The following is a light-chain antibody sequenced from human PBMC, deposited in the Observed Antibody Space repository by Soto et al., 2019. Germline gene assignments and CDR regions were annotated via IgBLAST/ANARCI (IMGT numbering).Light chain of an antibody. CDR2: EVS. CDR1: SSDVGGYNY. Sequence: QSVLTQPPSASGSPGQSVTISCTGTSSDVGGYNYVSWYQKYPGKAPKVMLFEVSKRPSGVPDRFSGSKSGNPASLTVSGLQSEDEADYYCSSYGDSNTVLFGGGTQLTVL. V-gene: IGLV2-8*01. CDR3: SSYGDSNTVL. J-gene: IGLJ2*01.